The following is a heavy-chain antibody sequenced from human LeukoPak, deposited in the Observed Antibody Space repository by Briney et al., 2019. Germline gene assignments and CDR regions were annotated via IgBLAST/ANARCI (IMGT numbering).Heavy chain of an antibody. D-gene: IGHD3-3*01. CDR1: GYTFTSYY. CDR2: INPSGGST. CDR3: ARVTGRFSIDY. J-gene: IGHJ4*02. V-gene: IGHV1-46*01. Sequence: AAVKVSCKASGYTFTSYYMHWVRQAPGQGLEWMGIINPSGGSTSCAQKFQGRVTMTRDTSTSTVYMELSSLRSEDTAVYYCARVTGRFSIDYWGQGTLVTVSS.